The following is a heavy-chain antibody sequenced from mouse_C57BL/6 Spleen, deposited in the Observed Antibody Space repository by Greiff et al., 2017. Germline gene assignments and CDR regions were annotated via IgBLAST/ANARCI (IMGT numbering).Heavy chain of an antibody. CDR1: GYAFTSYW. Sequence: VQLVESGAELAKPGASVKLSCKASGYAFTSYWMHWVKQRPGQGLEWIGYINPSSGYTKYNQKFKDKATLTADKSSSTAYMQLSSLTYEDSAVYSCRRRDSMDYWGQGTSVTVSS. CDR3: RRRDSMDY. V-gene: IGHV1-7*01. CDR2: INPSSGYT. J-gene: IGHJ4*01.